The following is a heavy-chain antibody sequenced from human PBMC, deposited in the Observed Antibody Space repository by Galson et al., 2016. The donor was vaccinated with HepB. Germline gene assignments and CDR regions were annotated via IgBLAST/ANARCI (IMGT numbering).Heavy chain of an antibody. Sequence: SLRLSCATSGFGLSHAWMHWVRQAPGKGLEWVGRIKSKNDGETTHYAAPVKGRFAISRDDSKNPWYLQINSLKTEYTAVYYCTVGATYDFGSGYYMLDPWGQGTLVTVSS. V-gene: IGHV3-15*07. CDR2: IKSKNDGETT. D-gene: IGHD3-3*01. J-gene: IGHJ5*02. CDR1: GFGLSHAW. CDR3: TVGATYDFGSGYYMLDP.